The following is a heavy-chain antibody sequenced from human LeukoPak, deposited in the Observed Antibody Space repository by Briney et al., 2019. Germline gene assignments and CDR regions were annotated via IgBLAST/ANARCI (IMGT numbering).Heavy chain of an antibody. CDR2: IKQDGSEK. CDR1: GFTFSSYW. J-gene: IGHJ4*02. Sequence: GGSLRLSCAASGFTFSSYWMSWVRQAPGKGLEWVANIKQDGSEKYYVDSVKGQFTISRDNAKNSLYLQMNSLRAEDTAVYYCARGGEDIVVVAAATADYWGQGTLVTVSS. D-gene: IGHD2-15*01. V-gene: IGHV3-7*03. CDR3: ARGGEDIVVVAAATADY.